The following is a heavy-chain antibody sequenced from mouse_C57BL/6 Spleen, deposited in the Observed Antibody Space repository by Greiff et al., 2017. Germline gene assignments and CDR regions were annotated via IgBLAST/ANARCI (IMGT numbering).Heavy chain of an antibody. CDR1: GYTFTSYW. D-gene: IGHD2-5*01. Sequence: VQLQQPGAELVRPGSSVKLSCKASGYTFTSYWMHWVKQMPIQGLEWIGNIDPSDSETHYNQKFKDKATLTVDKSSSTAYMQLSSLTSEDSAVYYCARSRVSNAYYFDYWGQGTTLTVSS. CDR3: ARSRVSNAYYFDY. J-gene: IGHJ2*01. CDR2: IDPSDSET. V-gene: IGHV1-52*01.